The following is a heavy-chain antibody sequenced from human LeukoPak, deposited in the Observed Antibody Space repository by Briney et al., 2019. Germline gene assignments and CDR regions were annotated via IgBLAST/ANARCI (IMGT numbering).Heavy chain of an antibody. CDR2: ISNSGVTI. D-gene: IGHD5-12*01. CDR3: AREMGGYPFDY. J-gene: IGHJ4*02. V-gene: IGHV3-48*03. Sequence: GGSLRLTCAASGFTFSSYEMNWVRQAPGKGLEWVSYISNSGVTIYYADSVKGRFTISRDSAKNSLYLQMNSLRAEDTAVYYCAREMGGYPFDYWGQGTLVTVSS. CDR1: GFTFSSYE.